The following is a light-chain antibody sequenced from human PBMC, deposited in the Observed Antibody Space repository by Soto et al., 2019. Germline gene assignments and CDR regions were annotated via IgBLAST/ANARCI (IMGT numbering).Light chain of an antibody. CDR2: GAS. V-gene: IGKV3-20*01. J-gene: IGKJ4*01. CDR3: QQLTRYPST. CDR1: QSVSSSY. Sequence: EIVLTQSPGTLSLSPGERATLSCRASQSVSSSYLAWYQQKPGQAPRLLIYGASTRATGIPARFSGSGSGTEFTLTISSLQPEDFATYYCQQLTRYPSTFGGGTKVDI.